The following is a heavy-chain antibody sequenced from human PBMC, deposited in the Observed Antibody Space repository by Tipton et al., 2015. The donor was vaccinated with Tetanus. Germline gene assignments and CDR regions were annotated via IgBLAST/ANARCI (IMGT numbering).Heavy chain of an antibody. V-gene: IGHV4-31*03. CDR1: GGSISSGGYY. J-gene: IGHJ4*02. Sequence: TLSLTCTVSGGSISSGGYYWSWIRQHPGKGLEWIGDIYNSGSTYYNPSLKSRVTILVDTTKNQFSLNLNSMAAADTGVYYCARHQSGYFTPFDYWGQGNLVTVSS. CDR2: IYNSGST. CDR3: ARHQSGYFTPFDY. D-gene: IGHD3-3*01.